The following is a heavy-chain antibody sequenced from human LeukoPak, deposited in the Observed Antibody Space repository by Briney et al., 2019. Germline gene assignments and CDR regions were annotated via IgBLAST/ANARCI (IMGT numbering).Heavy chain of an antibody. CDR2: IKPPSGGT. CDR1: GYTFTAYY. Sequence: ASVTVSCKASGYTFTAYYMHSVRQAPAQGLEWMGRIKPPSGGTNYAQTFQGRVTMPRDTSISTAYMELSTLISDDTAFYYCARVGRGYSYGYFDYWGQGTLLTVSS. CDR3: ARVGRGYSYGYFDY. D-gene: IGHD5-18*01. J-gene: IGHJ4*02. V-gene: IGHV1-2*06.